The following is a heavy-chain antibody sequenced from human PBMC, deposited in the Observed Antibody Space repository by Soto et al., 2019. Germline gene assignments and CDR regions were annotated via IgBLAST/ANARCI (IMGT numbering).Heavy chain of an antibody. CDR2: ISSSSSTI. CDR3: ARGGYYDFWSGRKLFDY. Sequence: EVQLVESGGGLVQPGGSLRLSCAASGFTFSSYSMNWVRQAPGKGLEWVSYISSSSSTIYYADPVKGRFTISRDNAKNSLYLQMNSLRAEDTAVYYCARGGYYDFWSGRKLFDYWGQGTLVTVSS. V-gene: IGHV3-48*01. CDR1: GFTFSSYS. D-gene: IGHD3-3*01. J-gene: IGHJ4*02.